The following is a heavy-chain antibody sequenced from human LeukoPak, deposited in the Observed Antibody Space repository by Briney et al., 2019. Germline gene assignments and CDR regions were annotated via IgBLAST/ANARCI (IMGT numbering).Heavy chain of an antibody. Sequence: GGSLRLSCAGSGFTFHDYTMHGVRQPPGKGLEWVSLIRWDGGEIHYADSLKGRFTISRDNSKNSLFLQMNSLGIEDTALYYCAKATSSGWRYAFDVWGRGTVVTVSA. CDR2: IRWDGGEI. J-gene: IGHJ3*01. CDR3: AKATSSGWRYAFDV. V-gene: IGHV3-43*01. D-gene: IGHD6-19*01. CDR1: GFTFHDYT.